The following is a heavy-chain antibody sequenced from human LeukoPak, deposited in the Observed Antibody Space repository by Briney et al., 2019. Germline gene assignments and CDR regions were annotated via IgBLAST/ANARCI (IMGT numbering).Heavy chain of an antibody. J-gene: IGHJ4*02. Sequence: GGSLRLSCAASGCTFSSYAMPWVRQAPGKGLEWVAVISYDGSKKYYADSVKGRYTISRDNSKNTLYLQMNNLRAEDTAVYSCAPSLLETAMVNDDYWGQGTLVTVSS. D-gene: IGHD5-18*01. CDR1: GCTFSSYA. CDR2: ISYDGSKK. CDR3: APSLLETAMVNDDY. V-gene: IGHV3-30-3*01.